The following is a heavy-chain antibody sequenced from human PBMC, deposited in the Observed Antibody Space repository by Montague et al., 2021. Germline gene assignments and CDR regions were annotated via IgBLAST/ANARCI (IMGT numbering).Heavy chain of an antibody. CDR1: GDSVSSNSVT. V-gene: IGHV6-1*01. CDR2: TYYRSKWAN. D-gene: IGHD6-19*01. Sequence: CAISGDSVSSNSVTWHWIRQSPSRGLEWLGRTYYRSKWANGYALSVRSRMTFNPDTSKNQFSLQLDSVTPEDTAVYYCVRQSVSGKFDYWGQGTRVTVSS. J-gene: IGHJ4*02. CDR3: VRQSVSGKFDY.